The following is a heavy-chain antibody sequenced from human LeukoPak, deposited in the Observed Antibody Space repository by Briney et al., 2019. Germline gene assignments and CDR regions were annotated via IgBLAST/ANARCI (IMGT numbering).Heavy chain of an antibody. CDR2: ISYDGSNK. J-gene: IGHJ4*02. Sequence: GRSLRLSCAASGFTFSSYGMHWVRQAPGKGLEWVAVISYDGSNKYYADSVKGRSTISRDNSKNTLYLQMNSLRAEDTAVYYCAKDRIAVAGIFDYWGQGTLVTVSS. D-gene: IGHD6-19*01. CDR1: GFTFSSYG. V-gene: IGHV3-30*18. CDR3: AKDRIAVAGIFDY.